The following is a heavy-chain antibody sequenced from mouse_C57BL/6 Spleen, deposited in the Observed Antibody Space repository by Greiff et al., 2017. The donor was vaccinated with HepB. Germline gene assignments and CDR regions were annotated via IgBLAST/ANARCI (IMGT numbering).Heavy chain of an antibody. CDR1: GYTFTSYW. J-gene: IGHJ4*01. CDR3: ANRVYYYGSSDYAMDY. Sequence: QVQLQQPGAELVKPGASVKLSCKASGYTFTSYWMHWVKQRPGQGLEWIGMIHPNSGSTNYNEKFKSKATLTVDKSSSTVYMQLSSLTSEDSAVYYCANRVYYYGSSDYAMDYWGQGTSVTVSS. D-gene: IGHD1-1*01. CDR2: IHPNSGST. V-gene: IGHV1-64*01.